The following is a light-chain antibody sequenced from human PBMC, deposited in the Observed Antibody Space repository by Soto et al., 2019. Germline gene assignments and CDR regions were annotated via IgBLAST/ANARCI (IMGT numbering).Light chain of an antibody. CDR3: SSYTSSSTWV. CDR1: SSDVGGYLY. CDR2: EVI. J-gene: IGLJ3*02. Sequence: QSVLTQPASVSASPGQSITISCTGTSSDVGGYLYVSWYQQHPGKAPKLMIYEVINRPSGVSNRFSGSKSGNTASLTISGLQADDEADYYCSSYTSSSTWVFGGGTKLTVL. V-gene: IGLV2-14*01.